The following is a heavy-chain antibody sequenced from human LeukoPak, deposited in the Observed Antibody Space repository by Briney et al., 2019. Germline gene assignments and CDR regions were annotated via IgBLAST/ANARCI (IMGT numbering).Heavy chain of an antibody. CDR2: VHLNGAT. D-gene: IGHD1-26*01. CDR1: GGSITTTNW. V-gene: IGHV4-4*02. J-gene: IGHJ4*02. CDR3: TRESGAFSPFGF. Sequence: PSGTLSLTCAVSGGSITTTNWWSWVRQPPGKGLEWIGEVHLNGATNYNPSLKSRFSMSIDKSNNHLSLEVTSVTAADTAMYYCTRESGAFSPFGFWGQGTLVTVSS.